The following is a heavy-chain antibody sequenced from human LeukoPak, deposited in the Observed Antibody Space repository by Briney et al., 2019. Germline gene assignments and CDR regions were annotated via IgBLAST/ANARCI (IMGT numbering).Heavy chain of an antibody. CDR1: GFTFSSYS. CDR3: ARVWGPMVRGVTPYNWFDP. D-gene: IGHD3-10*01. J-gene: IGHJ5*02. CDR2: ISSSSSTI. V-gene: IGHV3-48*02. Sequence: GGSLRLSCAASGFTFSSYSMNWVRQAPGKGLEWVSYISSSSSTIYYADSVKGRFTISRDNAKNSLYLQMNSLRDEDAAVYYCARVWGPMVRGVTPYNWFDPWGQGTLVTVSS.